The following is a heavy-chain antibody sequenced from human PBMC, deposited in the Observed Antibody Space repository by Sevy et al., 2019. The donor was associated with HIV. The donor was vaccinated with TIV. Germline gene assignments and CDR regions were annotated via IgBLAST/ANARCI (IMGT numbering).Heavy chain of an antibody. Sequence: GGSLRLSCAASGFTFSNYDMHWVRQATGKGLEWVSAISAVGDTYYPGSVKGRFTISRDNAKNSLYLQMTSLSAGDTAGYYCAGASGGGNSEGIDFYYGMDVWGQGTTVTVSS. CDR2: ISAVGDT. CDR1: GFTFSNYD. D-gene: IGHD2-21*02. J-gene: IGHJ6*02. V-gene: IGHV3-13*01. CDR3: AGASGGGNSEGIDFYYGMDV.